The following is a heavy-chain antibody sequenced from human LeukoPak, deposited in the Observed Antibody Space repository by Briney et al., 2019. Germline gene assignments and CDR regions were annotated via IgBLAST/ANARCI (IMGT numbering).Heavy chain of an antibody. V-gene: IGHV1-69*05. CDR2: IIPIFGTA. CDR3: ATLTELEPTGDYMDV. Sequence: SVKVSCRASGGTFSSYAISWVRQAPGQGLEWMGGIIPIFGTANYAQKFQGRVTITTDESTSTAYMELSSLRSEDTAVYYCATLTELEPTGDYMDVWGKGTTVTVSS. CDR1: GGTFSSYA. D-gene: IGHD1-1*01. J-gene: IGHJ6*03.